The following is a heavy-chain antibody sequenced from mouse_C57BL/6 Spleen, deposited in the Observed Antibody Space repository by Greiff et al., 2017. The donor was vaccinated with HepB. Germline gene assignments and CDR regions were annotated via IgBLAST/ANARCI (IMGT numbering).Heavy chain of an antibody. CDR2: INPNNGGT. CDR1: GYTFTDYY. J-gene: IGHJ2*01. Sequence: DVQLQQSGPELVKPGASVKISCKASGYTFTDYYMNWVKQSHGKSLEWIGDINPNNGGTSYNQKFKGKATLTVDKSSCTAYMELRSLTSEDSAVYYCARVLLYWGQGTTLTVSS. V-gene: IGHV1-26*01. CDR3: ARVLLY.